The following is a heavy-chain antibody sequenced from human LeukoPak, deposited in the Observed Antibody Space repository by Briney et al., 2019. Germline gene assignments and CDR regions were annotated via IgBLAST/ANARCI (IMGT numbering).Heavy chain of an antibody. CDR1: GGTFSSYT. Sequence: SVKVSCKASGGTFSSYTISWVRQAPRPGLEWMGRITPVFGTVDYAQKFQDRVTIIADISTTTVYMELSSLVSEDTAVYYCAGGSRATQGYWGQGTLVTVSS. D-gene: IGHD6-19*01. CDR2: ITPVFGTV. V-gene: IGHV1-69*08. CDR3: AGGSRATQGY. J-gene: IGHJ4*02.